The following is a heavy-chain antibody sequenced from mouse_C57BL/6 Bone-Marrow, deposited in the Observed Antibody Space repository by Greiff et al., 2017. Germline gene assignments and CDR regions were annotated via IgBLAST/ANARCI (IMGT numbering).Heavy chain of an antibody. Sequence: SGPELVKPGASVKMSCKASGYTFTDYNMHWVKQSHGKSLEWIGYINHNNGGTSYNQKFTGKATLTVNNSASTAYMELRSLTSEDSAVYYGAREGWSYKDYLYARDYWGQGTSVTVSS. CDR3: AREGWSYKDYLYARDY. V-gene: IGHV1-22*01. D-gene: IGHD2-4*01. J-gene: IGHJ4*01. CDR1: GYTFTDYN. CDR2: INHNNGGT.